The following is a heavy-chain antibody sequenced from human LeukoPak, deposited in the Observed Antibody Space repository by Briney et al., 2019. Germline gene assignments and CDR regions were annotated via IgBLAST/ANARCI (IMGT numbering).Heavy chain of an antibody. D-gene: IGHD2-2*01. J-gene: IGHJ4*02. Sequence: ASVKVSCKASGYTFTRYYMHWVRQAPGQGLEWMGWINPNSGGTNYAQKFQGRVTMTRDTSISTAYMELGRLRSDDTAVYYCARLSSYQLLFDYWGQGTLVTVSS. CDR2: INPNSGGT. V-gene: IGHV1-2*02. CDR1: GYTFTRYY. CDR3: ARLSSYQLLFDY.